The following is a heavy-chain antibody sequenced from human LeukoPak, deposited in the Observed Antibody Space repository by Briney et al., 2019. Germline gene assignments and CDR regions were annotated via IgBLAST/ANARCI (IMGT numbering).Heavy chain of an antibody. Sequence: SETLSLTCTVSGGSISSSSYYWGWIRQPPGKGLEWIGSIYYSGSTYYNPSLKSRVAISLDTSNNYFSLKLTSVTAADTAVYYCARDTGYSYGHDAFDIWGQGTMVTVSS. CDR1: GGSISSSSYY. V-gene: IGHV4-39*07. J-gene: IGHJ3*02. CDR3: ARDTGYSYGHDAFDI. D-gene: IGHD5-18*01. CDR2: IYYSGST.